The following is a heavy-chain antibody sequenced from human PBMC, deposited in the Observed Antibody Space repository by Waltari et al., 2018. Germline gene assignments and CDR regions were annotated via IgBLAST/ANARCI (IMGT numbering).Heavy chain of an antibody. D-gene: IGHD3-10*01. CDR1: GYSISSGYY. Sequence: QVQLQESGPGLVKPSETLSLTCAVSGYSISSGYYWGWIRQPPGKGLEWIGSIYHAGSTYYNPSLKSRVTISVETAKNPFAPKLGSVTAADTAVYYWARSGWATRYYVDYWGQGTLVTVSS. J-gene: IGHJ4*02. CDR2: IYHAGST. V-gene: IGHV4-38-2*01. CDR3: ARSGWATRYYVDY.